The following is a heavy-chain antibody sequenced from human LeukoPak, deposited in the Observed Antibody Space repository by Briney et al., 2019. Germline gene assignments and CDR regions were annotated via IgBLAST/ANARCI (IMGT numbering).Heavy chain of an antibody. D-gene: IGHD5-12*01. CDR2: ISSNGGST. CDR1: GFTFSSYA. CDR3: ARGDIKDY. Sequence: GGSLRLSCAASGFTFSSYAMHWGRQAPGKGLEYVSAISSNGGSTYYANSVKGRFTISRDNSKNTRYLQMGSLRAEDMAVYYCARGDIKDYWGQGTLVTVSS. V-gene: IGHV3-64*01. J-gene: IGHJ4*02.